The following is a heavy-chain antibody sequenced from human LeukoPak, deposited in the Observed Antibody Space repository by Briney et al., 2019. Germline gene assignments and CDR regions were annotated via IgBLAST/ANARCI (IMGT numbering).Heavy chain of an antibody. J-gene: IGHJ4*02. CDR3: ARHLRAGSPLFDY. D-gene: IGHD1-26*01. Sequence: SETLSLTCTVSGGPISSYYWSWIRQPPGKGLEWIGYIYSSGSTNSNPPLKSRVTISVDTSKNQFSLKLSSVTAADTAVYYCARHLRAGSPLFDYWGQGALVTVSS. CDR2: IYSSGST. CDR1: GGPISSYY. V-gene: IGHV4-4*09.